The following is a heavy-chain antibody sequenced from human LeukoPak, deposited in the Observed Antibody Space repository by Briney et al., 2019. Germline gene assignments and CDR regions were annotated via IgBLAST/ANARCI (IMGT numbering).Heavy chain of an antibody. V-gene: IGHV1-69-2*01. Sequence: ASVKISCKVSGYTFTDYYMHWVQQAPGKGLEWMGLVDPEDGETIYAEKFQGRVTITADTSTDTAYMELSSLRSEDTAVYYCAPARRGPYDFWSGSQDGYWGQGTLVTVSS. CDR3: APARRGPYDFWSGSQDGY. CDR1: GYTFTDYY. CDR2: VDPEDGET. D-gene: IGHD3-3*01. J-gene: IGHJ4*02.